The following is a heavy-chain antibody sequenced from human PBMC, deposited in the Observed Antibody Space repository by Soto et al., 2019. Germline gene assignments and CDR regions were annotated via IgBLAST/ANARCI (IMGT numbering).Heavy chain of an antibody. Sequence: GGSLRLSCAASGFTFSSYAMIWVRQAPGKGLEWVSAISGSGGSTYYEDSVKGRFTISRDNSKNTLYLQMNSLRAEDTAVYYCAKYAVVVPATYMDVWGKGTTVTVSS. V-gene: IGHV3-23*01. CDR2: ISGSGGST. J-gene: IGHJ6*03. CDR1: GFTFSSYA. D-gene: IGHD2-2*01. CDR3: AKYAVVVPATYMDV.